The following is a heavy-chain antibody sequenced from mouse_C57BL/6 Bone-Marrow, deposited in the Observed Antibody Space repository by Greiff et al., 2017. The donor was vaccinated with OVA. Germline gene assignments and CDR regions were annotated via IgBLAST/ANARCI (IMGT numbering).Heavy chain of an antibody. CDR1: GYTFTDYE. D-gene: IGHD4-1*01. V-gene: IGHV1-15*01. J-gene: IGHJ2*01. Sequence: VQLQQSGAELVRPGASVTLSCKASGYTFTDYEMHWVKRTPVHGLEWIGAIDPETGGTAYNQKFKGKAILTADKSSSTAYLELRSLTSEDSAVYYSTGLGPYYFDCWGQGTTLTVSS. CDR3: TGLGPYYFDC. CDR2: IDPETGGT.